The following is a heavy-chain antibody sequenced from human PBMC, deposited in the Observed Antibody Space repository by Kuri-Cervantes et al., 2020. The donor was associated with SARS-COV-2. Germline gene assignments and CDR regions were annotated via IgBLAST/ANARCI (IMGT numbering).Heavy chain of an antibody. D-gene: IGHD5-12*01. CDR3: AKGSRRSVASLIFDY. Sequence: GESLKISCAASAFTFNNYGMSWVRQAPGKGLEWVAIISYSGENTYYADSVKGRFTISGDNSKNTVYLQMNSLRAEDTAIYHCAKGSRRSVASLIFDYWGQGTLVTVSS. CDR1: AFTFNNYG. J-gene: IGHJ4*02. V-gene: IGHV3-23*01. CDR2: ISYSGENT.